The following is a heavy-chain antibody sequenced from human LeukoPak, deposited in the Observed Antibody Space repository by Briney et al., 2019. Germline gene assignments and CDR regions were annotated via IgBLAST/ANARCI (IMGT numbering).Heavy chain of an antibody. V-gene: IGHV4-59*08. J-gene: IGHJ4*02. CDR1: GGSISSYY. Sequence: MPSETLSLTCSVSGGSISSYYWSWIRQPPGKGLEWIGYIYYSGGTNYNPSLKSRVTISVDTSRNQFSLRLSSVTAADTAVYYCARSSGSGSYYFDYWGQGTLVTVSS. D-gene: IGHD3-10*01. CDR2: IYYSGGT. CDR3: ARSSGSGSYYFDY.